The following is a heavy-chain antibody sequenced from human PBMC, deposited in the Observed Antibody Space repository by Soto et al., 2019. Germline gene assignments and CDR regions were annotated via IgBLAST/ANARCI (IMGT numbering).Heavy chain of an antibody. Sequence: QVQLLQSGAEVKKPGSSVRVSCEASGGTFRTYAISWVRQAPGQGLEWMGEIIPIFGTINYAQKFQVRLTITAHSSTATVYLDLRSLGSDDTPLYYCAKGAVAGTPTSYYYYGMAVWGQGTTVTVSS. V-gene: IGHV1-69*12. CDR3: AKGAVAGTPTSYYYYGMAV. CDR2: IIPIFGTI. D-gene: IGHD6-19*01. J-gene: IGHJ6*02. CDR1: GGTFRTYA.